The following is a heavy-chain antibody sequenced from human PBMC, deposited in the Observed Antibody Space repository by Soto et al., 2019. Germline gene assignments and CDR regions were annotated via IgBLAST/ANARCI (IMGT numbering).Heavy chain of an antibody. J-gene: IGHJ4*02. CDR2: ISHDGSNE. CDR3: ARDLRPGGSYILY. CDR1: GFTFNNYA. V-gene: IGHV3-30-3*01. Sequence: QVQLVESGGGVVQPGRSLRLSCAASGFTFNNYAMHWVRQAPGKGLEWVTVISHDGSNEYYADSVKGRFTISRDNSRNTLSLQMNSLRPDDTAVYYCARDLRPGGSYILYWGQGTLATVSS. D-gene: IGHD1-26*01.